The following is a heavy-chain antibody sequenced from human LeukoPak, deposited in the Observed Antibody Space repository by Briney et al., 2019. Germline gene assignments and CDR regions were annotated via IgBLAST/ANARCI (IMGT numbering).Heavy chain of an antibody. CDR2: IYYRGIT. J-gene: IGHJ4*02. V-gene: IGHV4-59*05. Sequence: GSLRLSCAASGFTVSSNYMNWIRQPPGKELEWIGSIYYRGITYYNPSLKSRVTISVDTSKNHFSLKLSSVTAADTAVYYCARHVDTATDYFDYWGQGTLVTVSS. CDR1: GFTVSSNY. D-gene: IGHD5-18*01. CDR3: ARHVDTATDYFDY.